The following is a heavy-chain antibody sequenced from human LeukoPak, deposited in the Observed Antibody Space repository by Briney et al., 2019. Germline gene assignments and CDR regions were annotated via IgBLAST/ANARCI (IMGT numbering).Heavy chain of an antibody. V-gene: IGHV3-66*02. CDR1: GFTVSSNY. CDR2: IYSGGST. CDR3: ARPFPRAYDFDY. Sequence: GGSLRLSCAASGFTVSSNYMSWVRQAPGKGLEWVSAIYSGGSTYYADSVKGRFTISRDNSKNTLYLQMNSLRAEDTAVYYCARPFPRAYDFDYWGQGTLVTVSS. J-gene: IGHJ4*02. D-gene: IGHD3-3*01.